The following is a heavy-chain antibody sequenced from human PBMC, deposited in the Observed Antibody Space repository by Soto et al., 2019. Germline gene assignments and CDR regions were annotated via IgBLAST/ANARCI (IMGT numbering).Heavy chain of an antibody. CDR3: ARGQECVVATH. CDR1: GGSLSGYY. CDR2: IKDGGRT. D-gene: IGHD5-12*01. J-gene: IGHJ4*02. Sequence: QVQLQQWGAGLLKPSETLSLNCAVNGGSLSGYYWSWIRQPPGKGLEWIGEIKDGGRTNYSPSLKSRATTSSDTSNNQFSLRLYSVAAADTGVYYCARGQECVVATHWGQGTLVTVSS. V-gene: IGHV4-34*01.